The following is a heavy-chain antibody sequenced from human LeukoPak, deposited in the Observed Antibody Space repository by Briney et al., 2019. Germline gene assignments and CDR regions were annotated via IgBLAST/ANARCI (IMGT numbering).Heavy chain of an antibody. CDR2: ISSSGSTI. V-gene: IGHV3-11*01. D-gene: IGHD6-19*01. CDR1: GFTCSDYY. Sequence: PGRSLRLSCAAPGFTCSDYYMSRIRQAPGKRLEWVSYISSSGSTIYYADSVKGRFTISRDNAKNSLYLQMNSLRAEDTAVYYCAAIAVAGRYYFDYWGQGTLVTVSS. CDR3: AAIAVAGRYYFDY. J-gene: IGHJ4*02.